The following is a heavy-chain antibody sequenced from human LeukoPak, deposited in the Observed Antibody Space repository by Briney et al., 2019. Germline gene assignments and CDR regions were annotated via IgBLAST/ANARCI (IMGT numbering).Heavy chain of an antibody. D-gene: IGHD1-26*01. J-gene: IGHJ4*02. CDR3: ARALVGATYFDY. CDR2: IIPIFGTA. Sequence: SVKVSCKASGGTFSSYAISWVRQAPGQGLEWMGGIIPIFGTANYAQKFQGRVTITADKSTSTAYMELSSLRSKDTAVYYCARALVGATYFDYWGQGTLVTVSS. V-gene: IGHV1-69*06. CDR1: GGTFSSYA.